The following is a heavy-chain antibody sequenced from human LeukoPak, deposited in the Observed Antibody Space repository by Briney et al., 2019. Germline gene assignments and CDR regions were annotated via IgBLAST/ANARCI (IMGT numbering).Heavy chain of an antibody. CDR2: MNPNSGNT. V-gene: IGHV1-8*03. D-gene: IGHD6-13*01. CDR3: ARGHRVRLGGSSWYGIDY. CDR1: GYTFTSYD. Sequence: ASVTVSCKASGYTFTSYDINWVRQSTGQGLEWMGWMNPNSGNTGYAQKFQGRVTITRNTSISTAYMELSSLRSEDTAVYYCARGHRVRLGGSSWYGIDYWGQGTLVTVSS. J-gene: IGHJ4*02.